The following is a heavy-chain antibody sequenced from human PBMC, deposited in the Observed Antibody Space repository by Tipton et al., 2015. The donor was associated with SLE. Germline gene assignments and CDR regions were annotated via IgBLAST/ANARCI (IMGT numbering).Heavy chain of an antibody. CDR3: AASIAAHHYWYFDL. CDR2: IYHSGST. D-gene: IGHD6-6*01. V-gene: IGHV4-59*04. J-gene: IGHJ2*01. CDR1: GGSISSYY. Sequence: TLSLTCTVSGGSISSYYWSWIRQPPGKGLEWIGSIYHSGSTYYNPSLKSRVTISVDTSKNQFSLKLSSVTAADTAVYYCAASIAAHHYWYFDLWGRGTLVTVSS.